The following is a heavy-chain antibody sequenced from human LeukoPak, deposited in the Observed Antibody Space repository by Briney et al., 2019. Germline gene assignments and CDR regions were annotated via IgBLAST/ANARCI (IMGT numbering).Heavy chain of an antibody. V-gene: IGHV3-33*01. Sequence: PGRSLRLSCAASGFTFSSYRMHWVRQAPGKGLEWVAVIWYDGSNKYYADSVKGRFTISRDNSKNTLYLQMNSLRAEDTAVYYCARGDSGYDFSYFDYWGQGTLVTVSS. CDR3: ARGDSGYDFSYFDY. D-gene: IGHD5-12*01. CDR1: GFTFSSYR. J-gene: IGHJ4*02. CDR2: IWYDGSNK.